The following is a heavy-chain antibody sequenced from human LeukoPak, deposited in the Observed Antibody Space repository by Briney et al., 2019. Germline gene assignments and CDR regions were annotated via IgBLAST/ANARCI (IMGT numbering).Heavy chain of an antibody. J-gene: IGHJ4*02. CDR1: GGSFSGYY. CDR3: ASRLLYYYGSGSYLAARFDY. D-gene: IGHD3-10*01. V-gene: IGHV4-34*01. CDR2: INHSGST. Sequence: PSETLSLTCAVYGGSFSGYYWSWIRQPPGKGLEWIGEINHSGSTYYNPSLKSRVTISVDTSKNQFSLKLSSVTAADTAVYYCASRLLYYYGSGSYLAARFDYWGQGTLVTVSS.